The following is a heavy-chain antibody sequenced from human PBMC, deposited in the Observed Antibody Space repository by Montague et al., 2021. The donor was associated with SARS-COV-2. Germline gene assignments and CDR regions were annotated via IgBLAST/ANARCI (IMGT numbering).Heavy chain of an antibody. D-gene: IGHD3-3*01. J-gene: IGHJ5*02. CDR2: IYYSGST. CDR3: ASQTLGITIFGVVNGRWFDP. CDR1: GGSISGSSYY. Sequence: SETLSLTCTVSGGSISGSSYYWGWIRQPPGKGLEWIGSIYYSGSTYYNPSLKSRVTISVDTSKNQFSLKLSSVTAADTAVYYCASQTLGITIFGVVNGRWFDPWGQGTLVTVSS. V-gene: IGHV4-39*01.